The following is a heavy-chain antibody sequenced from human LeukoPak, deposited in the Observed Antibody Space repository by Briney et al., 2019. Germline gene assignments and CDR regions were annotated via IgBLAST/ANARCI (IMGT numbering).Heavy chain of an antibody. J-gene: IGHJ4*02. CDR2: ISWNCGSI. D-gene: IGHD6-13*01. V-gene: IGHV3-9*01. CDR1: GFIFHDYA. Sequence: GWSVPVSHVSSGFIFHDYAMHGLRPAPGRGVDGVSGISWNCGSIGFADSVKGRFTISRDNDKNSLFLQMNDLRAEGTAWFYCAKCAAGTSFDYWGQGTLVTVSS. CDR3: AKCAAGTSFDY.